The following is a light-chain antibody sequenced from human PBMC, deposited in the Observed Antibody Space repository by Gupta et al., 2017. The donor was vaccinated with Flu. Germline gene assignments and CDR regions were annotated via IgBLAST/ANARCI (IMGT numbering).Light chain of an antibody. CDR1: QDVSNF. CDR2: DAS. J-gene: IGKJ3*01. Sequence: GDRGTITCRASQDVSNFLNWYQQKPGRAPNLLIYDASNLETGVPSRFTGSGSGTDFTLTISSLQPEDLGTYFCQQLGNFPVTFDPGTK. CDR3: QQLGNFPVT. V-gene: IGKV1-33*01.